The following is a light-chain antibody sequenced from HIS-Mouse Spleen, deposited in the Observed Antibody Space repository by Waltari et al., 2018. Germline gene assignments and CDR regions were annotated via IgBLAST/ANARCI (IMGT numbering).Light chain of an antibody. J-gene: IGKJ1*01. CDR3: QQYNNWPWT. Sequence: EIVMTQSPATLSVSPGERATLSCRASQSVSSNLAWYQQTPGQAPRLLIYGASTSATGSPARCSGSGSGTEFTLTISSLQSGDFAVYYCQQYNNWPWTFGQGTKVEIK. CDR1: QSVSSN. CDR2: GAS. V-gene: IGKV3-15*01.